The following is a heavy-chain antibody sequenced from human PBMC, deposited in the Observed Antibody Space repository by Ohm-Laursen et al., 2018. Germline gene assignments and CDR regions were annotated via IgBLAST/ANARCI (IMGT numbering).Heavy chain of an antibody. J-gene: IGHJ4*02. CDR3: ARDWDGGNSIDY. CDR1: GGSISSYY. Sequence: SDTLSLTCTVSGGSISSYYWSWIRQPPGKGLEWIGYIYYSGSTNYNPSLKSRVTISVDTSKNQFSLKLSSVTAADTAVYCCARDWDGGNSIDYWGQGTLVTVSS. V-gene: IGHV4-59*01. CDR2: IYYSGST. D-gene: IGHD4-23*01.